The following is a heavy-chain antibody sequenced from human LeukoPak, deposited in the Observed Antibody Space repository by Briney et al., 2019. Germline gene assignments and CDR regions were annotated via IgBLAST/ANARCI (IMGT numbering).Heavy chain of an antibody. D-gene: IGHD2-21*02. CDR2: ISSNGRYI. CDR3: VREGPTATALDY. CDR1: GFPFSTYS. J-gene: IGHJ4*02. V-gene: IGHV3-21*01. Sequence: GCLRLSCAASGFPFSTYSMNWVRQAPGKGLEWVSSISSNGRYIYYGDSVKGRFTISRDNAKNSLYLQMNSLRGEDTAVYYCVREGPTATALDYWGQGTLVTVSS.